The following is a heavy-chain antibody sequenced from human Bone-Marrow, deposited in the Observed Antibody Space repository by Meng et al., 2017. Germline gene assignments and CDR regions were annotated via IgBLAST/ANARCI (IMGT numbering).Heavy chain of an antibody. CDR2: INHSGST. CDR1: GGSFSDYY. D-gene: IGHD4-11*01. CDR3: ARGPTTMAHDFDY. V-gene: IGHV4-34*01. Sequence: LQQWGAGLLKPSETLSLTCVVSGGSFSDYYWSWIRQPPGKGLEWIGEINHSGSTNYNPSLESRATISVDTSQNNLSLKLSSVTAADSAVYYCARGPTTMAHDFDYWGQGTLVTVSS. J-gene: IGHJ4*02.